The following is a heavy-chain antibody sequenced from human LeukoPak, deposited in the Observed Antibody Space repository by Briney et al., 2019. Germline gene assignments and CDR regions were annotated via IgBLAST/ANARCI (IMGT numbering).Heavy chain of an antibody. CDR3: AVLWFGADKRHFDY. CDR2: ICYSGST. J-gene: IGHJ4*02. D-gene: IGHD3-10*01. Sequence: PSETLSLTCTVSGASITSSSYCWGWICQPPGKGLEWIGSICYSGSTYYNASLKSRVTISVDTSRTHFSLKLSSVTAADTAVYYCAVLWFGADKRHFDYWGQGTLVTVSS. CDR1: GASITSSSYC. V-gene: IGHV4-39*02.